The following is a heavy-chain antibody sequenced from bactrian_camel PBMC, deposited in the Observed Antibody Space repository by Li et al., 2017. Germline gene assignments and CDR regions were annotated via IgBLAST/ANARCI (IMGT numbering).Heavy chain of an antibody. J-gene: IGHJ4*01. V-gene: IGHV3S55*01. CDR1: GSTLHASE. CDR3: AADLDLISGEGVSNC. D-gene: IGHD2*01. Sequence: HVQLVESGGGSVKAGEALTLSCTASGSTLHASEMGWYRQARGLDCELVSSISDGGTRYYADSVKGRFTISRDNAKNTLYLQLNSLKTEDTAMYYCAADLDLISGEGVSNCWGQGTQVTVS. CDR2: ISDGGTR.